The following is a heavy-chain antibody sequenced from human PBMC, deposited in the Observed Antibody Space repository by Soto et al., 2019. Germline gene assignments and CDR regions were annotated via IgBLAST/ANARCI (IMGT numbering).Heavy chain of an antibody. CDR3: ARQPHGWYYGMDV. CDR1: GYSFTSYW. V-gene: IGHV5-51*01. D-gene: IGHD2-15*01. Sequence: HGESLKISCKGSGYSFTSYWIGWVRQMPGKGLEWMGIIYPGDSDTRYSPSFQGQVTISADKSISTAYLQWSSLKASDTAMYYCARQPHGWYYGMDVWGQGTTVTVSS. J-gene: IGHJ6*02. CDR2: IYPGDSDT.